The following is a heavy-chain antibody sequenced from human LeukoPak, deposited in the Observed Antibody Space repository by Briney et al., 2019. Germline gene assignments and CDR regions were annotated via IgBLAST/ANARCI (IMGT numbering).Heavy chain of an antibody. Sequence: GGSLRLSCAASGFTFSDYYISWIRQAPGKGLEWVSYISSSGSTIYYADSVKGRFTISRDNAKNSLYPQMNSLRAEDTAVYYCARMGTMSDAFDIWGQGTMVTVSS. V-gene: IGHV3-11*01. D-gene: IGHD3-22*01. J-gene: IGHJ3*02. CDR2: ISSSGSTI. CDR1: GFTFSDYY. CDR3: ARMGTMSDAFDI.